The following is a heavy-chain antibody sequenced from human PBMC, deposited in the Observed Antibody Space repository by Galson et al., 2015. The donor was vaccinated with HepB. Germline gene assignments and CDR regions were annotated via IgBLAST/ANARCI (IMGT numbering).Heavy chain of an antibody. J-gene: IGHJ3*02. V-gene: IGHV3-33*01. CDR1: GFTFSSYG. Sequence: SLRLSCAASGFTFSSYGMHWVRQAPGKGLEWVAVIWYDGSNKYYADSVKGRFTISRDNSKNTLYLQMNSLRAEDTAVYYCARVKGQSDAFDIWGQGTMVTASS. CDR3: ARVKGQSDAFDI. D-gene: IGHD4-11*01. CDR2: IWYDGSNK.